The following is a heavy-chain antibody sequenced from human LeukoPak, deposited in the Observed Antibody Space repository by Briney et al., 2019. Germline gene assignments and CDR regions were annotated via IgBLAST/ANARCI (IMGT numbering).Heavy chain of an antibody. D-gene: IGHD1-26*01. CDR1: GGSFSRSF. J-gene: IGHJ4*02. CDR3: ARGGSGTYYHY. Sequence: PSGTLSLTCTVSGGSFSRSFWTWIRQPPGKGLEWIGYIYDSGTTKYNPSLKSRVTISVDTSRNQFSLKLNSVTAADTAVYYCARGGSGTYYHYWGQGTLVTVSS. V-gene: IGHV4-59*01. CDR2: IYDSGTT.